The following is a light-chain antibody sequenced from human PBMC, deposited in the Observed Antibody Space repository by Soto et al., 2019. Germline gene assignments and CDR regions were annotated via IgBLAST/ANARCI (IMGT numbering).Light chain of an antibody. Sequence: EIVLTQSPDTLSLSPGQRATLSCRASQSVRSDYFAWYQQKPGQAPRVIIFGVSTRATGVPDRFSGSGSGTDFSLTIRRLEPDDFAVYYCQKYGNFWTFGQGTKVDIK. CDR2: GVS. V-gene: IGKV3-20*01. J-gene: IGKJ1*01. CDR1: QSVRSDY. CDR3: QKYGNFWT.